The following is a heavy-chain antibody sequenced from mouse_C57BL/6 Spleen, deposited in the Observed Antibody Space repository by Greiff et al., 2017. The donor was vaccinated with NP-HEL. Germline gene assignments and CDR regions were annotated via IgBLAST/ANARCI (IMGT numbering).Heavy chain of an antibody. J-gene: IGHJ4*01. CDR1: GYTFTDYE. D-gene: IGHD1-1*01. V-gene: IGHV1-15*01. CDR3: TIGDYGSSKAMDY. Sequence: VQLQQSGAELVRPGASVTLSCKASGYTFTDYEMHWVKQTPVHGLEWIGAIDPETGGTAYNQKFKGKAILTADKSSSTAYMELRSLTSEDSAVYYWTIGDYGSSKAMDYWGQGTSVTVSS. CDR2: IDPETGGT.